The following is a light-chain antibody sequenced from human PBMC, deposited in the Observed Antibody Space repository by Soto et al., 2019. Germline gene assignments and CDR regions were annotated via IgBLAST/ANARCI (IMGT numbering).Light chain of an antibody. J-gene: IGLJ2*01. V-gene: IGLV2-14*02. CDR3: TSFTTSRSLVV. Sequence: QSALTQPASVSGSSGQSITISCTGTSSDVGSYNLVSWHQQHPGKAPKLIIYEGDKRPSGVSNRFSGSKSGNTASLTISGLQTEDEASYYCTSFTTSRSLVVFGGGTQLTVL. CDR1: SSDVGSYNL. CDR2: EGD.